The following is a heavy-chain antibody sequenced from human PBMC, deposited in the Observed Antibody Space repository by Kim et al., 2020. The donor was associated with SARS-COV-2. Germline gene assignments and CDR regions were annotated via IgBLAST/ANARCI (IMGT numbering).Heavy chain of an antibody. J-gene: IGHJ4*02. Sequence: ASVKVSCKASGYTFTGYYMHWVRQAPGQGLEWMGRINPNSGGTNYAQKFQGRVTMTRDTSISTAYMELSRLRSDDTAVYYCARVSSGPGSDGLTDFDYWGQGTLVTVSS. D-gene: IGHD2-21*02. V-gene: IGHV1-2*06. CDR2: INPNSGGT. CDR1: GYTFTGYY. CDR3: ARVSSGPGSDGLTDFDY.